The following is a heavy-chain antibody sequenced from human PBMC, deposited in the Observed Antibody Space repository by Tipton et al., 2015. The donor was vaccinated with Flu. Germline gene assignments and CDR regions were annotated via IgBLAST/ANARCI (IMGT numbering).Heavy chain of an antibody. CDR3: AGASGSGTYLIFDY. CDR2: IYTSGSA. V-gene: IGHV4-4*07. Sequence: LRLSCTVSGGSMSSYYWSWIRQPAGKGLEWIGRIYTSGSAIHNPSLKSRVTMSVDTSKNQFSLKLSSVTAADTAVYYCAGASGSGTYLIFDYWGQGTLVTVSS. D-gene: IGHD3-10*01. CDR1: GGSMSSYY. J-gene: IGHJ4*02.